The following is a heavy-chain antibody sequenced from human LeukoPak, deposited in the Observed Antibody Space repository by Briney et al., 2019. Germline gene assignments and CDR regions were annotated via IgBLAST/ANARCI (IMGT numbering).Heavy chain of an antibody. J-gene: IGHJ6*02. CDR3: TTVTVVPAAMQGYYYYYGMDV. Sequence: GGSLRLSCAASGFTFSNAWMSWVRQAPGKGLEWVGRIKGKTDGGTTDYAAPVKGRFTISRDDSKNTLYLQMNSLKTEDTAVYYCTTVTVVPAAMQGYYYYYGMDVWGQGTTVTVSS. CDR2: IKGKTDGGTT. V-gene: IGHV3-15*01. D-gene: IGHD2-2*01. CDR1: GFTFSNAW.